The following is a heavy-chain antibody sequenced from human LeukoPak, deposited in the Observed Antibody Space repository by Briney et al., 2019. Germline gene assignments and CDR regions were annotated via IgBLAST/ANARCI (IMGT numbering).Heavy chain of an antibody. CDR2: IYGDGTTT. V-gene: IGHV3-74*01. Sequence: GGPLRLSCAASGFTFSSYWMHWVRQAPGKGLVWVSRIYGDGTTTNYADSVKGRFTISRDNANNTLYLQMNSLRDEDTAVYYCARAEYSSSSRHFDYWGQGTLVTVSS. D-gene: IGHD6-6*01. J-gene: IGHJ4*02. CDR1: GFTFSSYW. CDR3: ARAEYSSSSRHFDY.